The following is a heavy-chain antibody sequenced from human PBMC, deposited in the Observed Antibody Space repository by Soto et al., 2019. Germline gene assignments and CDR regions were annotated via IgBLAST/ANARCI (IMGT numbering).Heavy chain of an antibody. CDR3: ATTPYI. Sequence: QLQLQESGSGLVKPSQLLSLTCAASSGSISSCGYSWCCIRKPPGKGLEWIGYIYYSGSTYYTPSLKSPDTISVDRSNNQFSLNLSSLNSVYTPGYDCATTPYIWGQGTMVTVSS. CDR1: SGSISSCGYS. V-gene: IGHV4-30-2*01. CDR2: IYYSGST. J-gene: IGHJ3*02.